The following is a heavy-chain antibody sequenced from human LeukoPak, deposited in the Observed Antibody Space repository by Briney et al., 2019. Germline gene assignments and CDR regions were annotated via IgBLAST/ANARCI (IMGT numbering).Heavy chain of an antibody. Sequence: GGSPRLSCAASGFTFSNYAMSWVRQAPGKGLEWVSSVSSTGGTTYYADSVKGRFTISRDNSKNMLYLQMNSLRAEDTAVYYCAKGSNWNYLYYFDYWGQGTLVTVSS. D-gene: IGHD1-7*01. J-gene: IGHJ4*02. V-gene: IGHV3-23*01. CDR1: GFTFSNYA. CDR2: VSSTGGTT. CDR3: AKGSNWNYLYYFDY.